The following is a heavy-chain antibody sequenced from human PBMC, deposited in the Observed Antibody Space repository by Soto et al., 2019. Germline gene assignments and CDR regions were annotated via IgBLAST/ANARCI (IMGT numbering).Heavy chain of an antibody. Sequence: PSETLSLTCTVYGGSFSCYYWSWIRQPPGKGLERIGEINHSGSTNYNPSLKSRVTISVDTSKNQFSLKLSSVTAADTAVYYCARGFGDFWSGYYKYYYYYGMDVWGQGTTVTSP. CDR1: GGSFSCYY. J-gene: IGHJ6*02. CDR2: INHSGST. V-gene: IGHV4-34*01. D-gene: IGHD3-3*01. CDR3: ARGFGDFWSGYYKYYYYYGMDV.